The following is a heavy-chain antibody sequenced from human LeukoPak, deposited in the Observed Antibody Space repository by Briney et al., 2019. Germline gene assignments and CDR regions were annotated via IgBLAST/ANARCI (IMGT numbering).Heavy chain of an antibody. CDR2: MNPNSGNT. CDR1: GYTFTSYD. J-gene: IGHJ4*02. Sequence: ASVKVSCKASGYTFTSYDINWVRQATGQGLEWMGWMNPNSGNTGNAQKFQGRVTMTRNTSISTAYMELSSLRSEDTAVYYCARGRQWLDPFDYWGQGTLVTVSS. V-gene: IGHV1-8*01. D-gene: IGHD6-19*01. CDR3: ARGRQWLDPFDY.